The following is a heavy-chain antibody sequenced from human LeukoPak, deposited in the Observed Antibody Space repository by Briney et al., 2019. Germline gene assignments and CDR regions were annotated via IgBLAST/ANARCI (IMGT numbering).Heavy chain of an antibody. Sequence: ASVKVSCKASGYTFTSYYMHWVRQAPGQGLEWMGLINPSGGSTSYAQKFQGRVTMTRDTSTSTVYMELSSLRSEDTAVYYCARVGDGYNYDRAGFDYWGQGTLVTVSS. V-gene: IGHV1-46*01. CDR2: INPSGGST. CDR1: GYTFTSYY. CDR3: ARVGDGYNYDRAGFDY. J-gene: IGHJ4*02. D-gene: IGHD5-24*01.